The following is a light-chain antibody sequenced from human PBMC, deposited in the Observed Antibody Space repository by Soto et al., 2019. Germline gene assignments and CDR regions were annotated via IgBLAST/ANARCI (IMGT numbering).Light chain of an antibody. CDR1: QSLLHSNGHNY. CDR3: MHALQPPRS. J-gene: IGKJ1*01. V-gene: IGKV2-28*01. CDR2: LGS. Sequence: DSVMTQSPLSLPVTPGEPASISCRASQSLLHSNGHNYVDWYLQKPGQSPQLLIYLGSNRAAGVPDRFSVSGSSTDVTVRISRVGAGGVWVYYCMHALQPPRSFGQGNKVDLK.